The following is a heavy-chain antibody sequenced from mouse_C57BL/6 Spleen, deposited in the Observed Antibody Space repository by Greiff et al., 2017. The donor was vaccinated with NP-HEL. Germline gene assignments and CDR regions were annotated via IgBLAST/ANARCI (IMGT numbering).Heavy chain of an antibody. CDR1: GFTFSDYG. Sequence: EVMLVESGGGLVKPGGSLKLSCAASGFTFSDYGMHWVRQAPEKGLEWVAYISSGSSTIYYADTVKGRFTISRDNAKNTLFLQMTSLRSEDTAMYYCARDYPWYFDVWGTGTTVTVSS. J-gene: IGHJ1*03. D-gene: IGHD1-1*02. V-gene: IGHV5-17*01. CDR2: ISSGSSTI. CDR3: ARDYPWYFDV.